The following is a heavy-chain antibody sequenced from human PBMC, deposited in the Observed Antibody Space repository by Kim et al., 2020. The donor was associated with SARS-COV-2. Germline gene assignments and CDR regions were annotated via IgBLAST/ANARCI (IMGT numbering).Heavy chain of an antibody. CDR2: IGVGGTT. Sequence: GGSLRLSCATSGFTFVSYAMTWVRQAPGRGLEWVSVIGVGGTTYYADSVKGRFTISRDNSKNTLYLQMNSLRAEDTAVYYCAKARDIPPRHFDYWGQGTLVTVSS. J-gene: IGHJ4*02. V-gene: IGHV3-23*01. CDR3: AKARDIPPRHFDY. D-gene: IGHD6-6*01. CDR1: GFTFVSYA.